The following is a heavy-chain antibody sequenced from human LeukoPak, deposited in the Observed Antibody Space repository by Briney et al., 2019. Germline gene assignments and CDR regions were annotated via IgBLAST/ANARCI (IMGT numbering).Heavy chain of an antibody. Sequence: SETLSLTCAVYGGSFSGYYWSWIRQPPGKGLEWIGEINHSGSTNYNPSLKSRVTISVDTSKNQFSLKLSSVTAADTAVYYCARGRTVYTVTTFFYYWGQGTQVTVSS. CDR3: ARGRTVYTVTTFFYY. CDR1: GGSFSGYY. J-gene: IGHJ4*02. V-gene: IGHV4-34*01. D-gene: IGHD4-17*01. CDR2: INHSGST.